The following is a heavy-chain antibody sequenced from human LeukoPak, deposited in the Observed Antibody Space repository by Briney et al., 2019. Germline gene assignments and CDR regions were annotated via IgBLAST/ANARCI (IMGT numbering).Heavy chain of an antibody. CDR2: IRREANTYAT. V-gene: IGHV3-73*01. CDR1: GFTFGGSA. Sequence: GGFLRLSCAASGFTFGGSAMHWVRQASGKGLEWVGHIRREANTYATTYAASLKGRFTISRDDSKNTAYLQMNSLKTEDTAVYYCTRQLGELLSGTLYYYYLDVWGKGTTVTVSS. J-gene: IGHJ6*03. D-gene: IGHD3-10*01. CDR3: TRQLGELLSGTLYYYYLDV.